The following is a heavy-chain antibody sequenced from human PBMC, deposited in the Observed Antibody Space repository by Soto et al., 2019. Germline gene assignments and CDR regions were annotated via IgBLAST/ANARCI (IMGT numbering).Heavy chain of an antibody. Sequence: QVQLVQSGAEVKKPGSSVKVSCKAPGGTFSTYAISWVRQAPGQGLEWMGGVIHIFGKPKYAQKFQGRGTITADESTSTGYMELRSLRSEDTAVYYCARSQGGSSSLDIYYYYYYGMDVWGQGTTVTVSS. CDR3: ARSQGGSSSLDIYYYYYYGMDV. J-gene: IGHJ6*02. CDR1: GGTFSTYA. D-gene: IGHD2-15*01. V-gene: IGHV1-69*01. CDR2: VIHIFGKP.